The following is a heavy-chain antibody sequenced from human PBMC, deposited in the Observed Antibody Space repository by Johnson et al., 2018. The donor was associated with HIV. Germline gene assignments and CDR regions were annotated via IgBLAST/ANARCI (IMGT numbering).Heavy chain of an antibody. CDR3: ATNRGGAFDI. CDR1: GFTFSSYA. J-gene: IGHJ3*02. CDR2: ISYDGSNK. D-gene: IGHD2/OR15-2a*01. V-gene: IGHV3-30*14. Sequence: QMLLVESGGGVVQPGRSLRLSCAASGFTFSSYAMHWVRQAPGKGLEWVAVISYDGSNKYYADSVKGRFTISRDNSKNTLYLQMNSLRAEDTAVYYCATNRGGAFDIWGQGTMVTVSP.